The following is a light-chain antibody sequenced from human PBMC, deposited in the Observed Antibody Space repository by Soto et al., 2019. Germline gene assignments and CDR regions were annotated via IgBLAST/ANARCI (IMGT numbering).Light chain of an antibody. V-gene: IGLV1-44*01. CDR3: AAWDDSLNGHV. J-gene: IGLJ1*01. CDR2: TTN. CDR1: SSNIGTSS. Sequence: QSALTQPHSASGTPGQRVTISCSGSSSNIGTSSVHWFQQLPGTAPELLISTTNQRPSGVPERFSGSKSGTSASLAISGLQSEDEADYYCAAWDDSLNGHVFGTGTKVTVL.